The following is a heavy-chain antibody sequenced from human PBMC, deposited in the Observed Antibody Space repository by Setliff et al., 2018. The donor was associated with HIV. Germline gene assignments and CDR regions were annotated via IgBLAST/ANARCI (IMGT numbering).Heavy chain of an antibody. D-gene: IGHD4-17*01. J-gene: IGHJ4*02. V-gene: IGHV1-69*05. CDR2: LIPLFDTA. CDR3: ARSLDRDYGDYVGYFDS. Sequence: VASVKVSCKASGGTFSRYPISWVRQAPGQGLEWMGGLIPLFDTADYAQKFQGRVNITTDEFTTTAFLELSGLRSDDTAVYYCARSLDRDYGDYVGYFDSWGQGTVVTVSS. CDR1: GGTFSRYP.